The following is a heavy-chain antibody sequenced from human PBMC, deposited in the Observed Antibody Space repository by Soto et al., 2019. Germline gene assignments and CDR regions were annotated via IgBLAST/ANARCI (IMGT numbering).Heavy chain of an antibody. CDR1: GFTFDDYA. CDR3: AKYICSVSTCYFDF. J-gene: IGHJ4*02. D-gene: IGHD4-17*01. V-gene: IGHV3-9*01. CDR2: ISWNSGSI. Sequence: EVQLVESGGGLVQPGRSLRLSCAASGFTFDDYAMHWVRQAPGKGLEWVSGISWNSGSIGYADSVKGRFTISRDNAKNSLYLQMNSLSAEDTSLYYCAKYICSVSTCYFDFCGQGTLVTVSS.